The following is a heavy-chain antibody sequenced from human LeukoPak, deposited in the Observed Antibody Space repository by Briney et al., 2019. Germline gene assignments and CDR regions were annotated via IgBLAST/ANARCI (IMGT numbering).Heavy chain of an antibody. D-gene: IGHD1-26*01. V-gene: IGHV3-53*03. CDR3: ARGGSYLSAFDI. CDR1: GYSINSAFY. J-gene: IGHJ3*02. Sequence: PSETLSLTCAVSGYSINSAFYWSWIRQPPGKGLEWVSIIYSGGSTFYADSVKGRFTISRDNSKNTLYLQMNSLRAEDTAVYYCARGGSYLSAFDIWGQGTMVTVSS. CDR2: IYSGGST.